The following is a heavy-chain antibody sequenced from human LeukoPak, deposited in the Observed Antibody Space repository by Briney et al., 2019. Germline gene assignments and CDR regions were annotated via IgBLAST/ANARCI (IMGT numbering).Heavy chain of an antibody. CDR1: GYTFTSYA. CDR2: IIPIFGTA. D-gene: IGHD4-17*01. V-gene: IGHV1-69*05. Sequence: SVKVSCKASGYTFTSYAISWVRQAPGQGLEWMGGIIPIFGTANYAQKFQGRVTITTDESTSTAYMELSSLRSEDTAVYCCARDSDYGDIYYYYYMDVWGKGTTVTVSS. CDR3: ARDSDYGDIYYYYYMDV. J-gene: IGHJ6*03.